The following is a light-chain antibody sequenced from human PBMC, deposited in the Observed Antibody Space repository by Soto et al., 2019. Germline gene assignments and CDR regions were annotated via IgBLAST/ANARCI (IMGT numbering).Light chain of an antibody. Sequence: EIVMTLSPSTLSLSPGERATLSCRASQSVSSNLAWYQQKPGQAPRLLIYGASTRATGIPARFSGSGSGTEFTLTISSLQSEDFAVYYCQEYKNWPPWTFGQGTKVDIK. J-gene: IGKJ1*01. CDR2: GAS. V-gene: IGKV3-15*01. CDR1: QSVSSN. CDR3: QEYKNWPPWT.